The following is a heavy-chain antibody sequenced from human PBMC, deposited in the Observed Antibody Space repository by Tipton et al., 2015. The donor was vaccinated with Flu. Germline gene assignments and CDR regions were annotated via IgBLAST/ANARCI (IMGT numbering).Heavy chain of an antibody. V-gene: IGHV4-4*07. CDR3: ARGQNYYDSGTFSYYIDY. Sequence: TLSLTCTVSGGSISSYYWTWIRQPAGKGLEWIGRTYTSGSTKYNPSLKSRVTISLDTSKSQFSLKLTSVTAADTATYYCARGQNYYDSGTFSYYIDYWGQGILVTVSS. J-gene: IGHJ4*02. D-gene: IGHD3-10*01. CDR1: GGSISSYY. CDR2: TYTSGST.